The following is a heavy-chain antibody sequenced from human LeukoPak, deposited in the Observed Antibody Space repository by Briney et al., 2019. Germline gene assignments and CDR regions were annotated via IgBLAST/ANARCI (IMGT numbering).Heavy chain of an antibody. Sequence: PSETLSLTCTVSGGSISSGGYYWSWIRQHPGKGLEWIGYIYYSGSTYYNPSLKSRVTISVDTSKNQFSLKLSSVTAADTAVYYCARDSCTNGVCYTAYWGQGTLVTVSS. D-gene: IGHD2-8*01. J-gene: IGHJ4*02. V-gene: IGHV4-31*03. CDR2: IYYSGST. CDR3: ARDSCTNGVCYTAY. CDR1: GGSISSGGYY.